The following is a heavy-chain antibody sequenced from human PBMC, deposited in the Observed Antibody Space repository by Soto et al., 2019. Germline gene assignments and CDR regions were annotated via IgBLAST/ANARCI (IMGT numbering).Heavy chain of an antibody. V-gene: IGHV3-30*18. CDR3: AKDFSSGYYYYYGMDV. CDR1: GFTFSSYG. J-gene: IGHJ6*02. D-gene: IGHD3-22*01. Sequence: QVQLVESGGGVVQPGRSLRLSCAASGFTFSSYGMHWVRQAPGKGLEWVAVISYDGSNKYYADSVKGRFTISRDNSKNTLYLQMNSLRAEDTAVYYCAKDFSSGYYYYYGMDVWGQGTTVTVSS. CDR2: ISYDGSNK.